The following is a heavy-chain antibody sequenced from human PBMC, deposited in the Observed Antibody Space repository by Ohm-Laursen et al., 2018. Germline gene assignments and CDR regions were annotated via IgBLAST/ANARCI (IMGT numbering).Heavy chain of an antibody. CDR2: IGTAGDT. Sequence: GSLRLSCAASGFTFSRYDMHWVRQATGKGLEWVSGIGTAGDTYYPDSVKGRFTISRESAKNSLYLQVNSLRAGDTAVYYCARGVGVALPAFDIWGQGTMVTVSS. CDR1: GFTFSRYD. D-gene: IGHD5-12*01. J-gene: IGHJ3*02. CDR3: ARGVGVALPAFDI. V-gene: IGHV3-13*01.